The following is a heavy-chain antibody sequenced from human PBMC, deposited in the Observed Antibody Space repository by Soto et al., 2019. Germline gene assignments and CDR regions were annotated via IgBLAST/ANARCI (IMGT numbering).Heavy chain of an antibody. CDR3: ARDPLYSSSPLFDP. CDR1: GFTFSSYS. D-gene: IGHD6-13*01. J-gene: IGHJ5*02. CDR2: ISSSSSTI. Sequence: GGSLRLSCAASGFTFSSYSMNWVRQAPGKGLEWVSYISSSSSTIYYADSVKGRFTISRDNAKNSLYLQMNSLRAEGTAVYYCARDPLYSSSPLFDPWGQGTLVTVSS. V-gene: IGHV3-48*01.